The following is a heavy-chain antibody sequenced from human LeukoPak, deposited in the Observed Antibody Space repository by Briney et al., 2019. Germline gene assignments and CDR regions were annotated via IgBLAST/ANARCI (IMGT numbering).Heavy chain of an antibody. CDR2: STHTGST. V-gene: IGHV4-34*01. CDR1: GVSFSAHY. D-gene: IGHD2-2*01. J-gene: IGHJ4*02. CDR3: ARGRTGAAALDF. Sequence: PSETLSLTCAVYGVSFSAHYWTWLRQAPGKGLEWIGESTHTGSTNYNPSLKRRVTISVDTSKNQFSLKLTSVSAADTAVYHCARGRTGAAALDFWGPGTLVTVSS.